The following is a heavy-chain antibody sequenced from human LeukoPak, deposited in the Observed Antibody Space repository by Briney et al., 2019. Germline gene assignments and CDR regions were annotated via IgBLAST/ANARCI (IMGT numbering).Heavy chain of an antibody. CDR1: GFTFSSYW. V-gene: IGHV3-74*01. D-gene: IGHD3-16*02. J-gene: IGHJ4*02. Sequence: GGSLRLSCAASGFTFSSYWMHWVRQAPGKGLVWVSRINSDGRSTSYADSVKGRFTISRDNAKNTLYLQMNSLRAEDTAVFYCAIRRYLAGFDYWGQGTLVTVSS. CDR3: AIRRYLAGFDY. CDR2: INSDGRST.